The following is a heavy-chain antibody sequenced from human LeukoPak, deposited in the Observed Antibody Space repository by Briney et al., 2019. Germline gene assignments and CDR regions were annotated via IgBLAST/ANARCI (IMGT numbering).Heavy chain of an antibody. J-gene: IGHJ3*02. V-gene: IGHV4-34*01. CDR1: GGSFSGYY. Sequence: SETLSLTCAVYGGSFSGYYWSWIRQPPGKGLEWIGEINHSGSTNYNPSLKIRVTISVDTSKNQFSLKLSSVAAADTAVYYCARHRAYYDILIQDAFDIWGQGTMVTVSS. CDR3: ARHRAYYDILIQDAFDI. D-gene: IGHD3-9*01. CDR2: INHSGST.